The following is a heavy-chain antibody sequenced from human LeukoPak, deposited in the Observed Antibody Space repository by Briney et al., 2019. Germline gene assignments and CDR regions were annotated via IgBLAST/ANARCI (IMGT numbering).Heavy chain of an antibody. V-gene: IGHV5-10-1*01. J-gene: IGHJ4*02. CDR3: ARQYSSGWYFVDY. D-gene: IGHD6-19*01. CDR2: IDPSDSYT. Sequence: PGESLKISCKGSGYSVTSYWISWVRQMLGKGLEWIGRIDPSDSYTNYSPSFQGHVTISADKSISTAYLQWSSLKASDTAMYYCARQYSSGWYFVDYWGQGTLVTVSS. CDR1: GYSVTSYW.